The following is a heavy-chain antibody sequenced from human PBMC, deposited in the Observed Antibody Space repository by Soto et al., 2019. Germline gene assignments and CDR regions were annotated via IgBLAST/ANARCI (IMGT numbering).Heavy chain of an antibody. J-gene: IGHJ4*02. CDR1: GGSISSGGYY. CDR2: IYYSGST. D-gene: IGHD6-13*01. CDR3: ARGGISSGGELDY. Sequence: QVQLQESGPGLVKPSQTLSLTCTVSGGSISSGGYYWSWIRQHPGKGLEWIGSIYYSGSTYYNPSLKSRVTISVDTSKNQFSLELSSVSAADTAVYYCARGGISSGGELDYWGQGTLVTVSS. V-gene: IGHV4-31*03.